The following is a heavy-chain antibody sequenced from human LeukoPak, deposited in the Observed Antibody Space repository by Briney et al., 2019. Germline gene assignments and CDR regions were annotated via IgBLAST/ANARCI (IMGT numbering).Heavy chain of an antibody. CDR1: GYSFTSYW. CDR3: ARHAATGYCSSTSCSLGIDY. D-gene: IGHD2-2*01. V-gene: IGHV5-51*01. CDR2: IYPGDSDT. Sequence: GESLKISCKGSGYSFTSYWIGWVRQMPGKGLEWMGIIYPGDSDTRYSPSFQGQVTISADKSISTACLQWSSLKASDTAMYYCARHAATGYCSSTSCSLGIDYWGQGTLVTVSS. J-gene: IGHJ4*02.